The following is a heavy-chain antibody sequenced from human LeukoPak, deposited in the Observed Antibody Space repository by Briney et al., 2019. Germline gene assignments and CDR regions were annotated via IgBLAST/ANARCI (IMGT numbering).Heavy chain of an antibody. CDR1: GFTFSSYG. V-gene: IGHV3-23*01. Sequence: GGSLRLSCAASGFTFSSYGMGWVRQAPGKGLEWVSAISGSGGSTYYADSVKGRFTISRDNSKNTLYLQMNSLRAEDTAAYYCAKTAEVVVVAATSGYFDYWGQGTLVTVSS. CDR3: AKTAEVVVVAATSGYFDY. D-gene: IGHD2-15*01. CDR2: ISGSGGST. J-gene: IGHJ4*02.